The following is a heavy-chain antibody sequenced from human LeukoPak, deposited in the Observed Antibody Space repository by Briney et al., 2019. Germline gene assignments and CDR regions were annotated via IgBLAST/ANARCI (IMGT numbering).Heavy chain of an antibody. CDR1: GFTFSSYE. D-gene: IGHD6-6*01. CDR2: ISSSSSTI. CDR3: ARRSSSRTFDY. Sequence: VGSLRLSCAASGFTFSSYEMNWVRQAPGKGLEWVSYISSSSSTIYYADSVKGRFTISRDNAKSSLYLQMNSLRAEDTAVYYCARRSSSRTFDYWGQGTLVTVSS. J-gene: IGHJ4*02. V-gene: IGHV3-48*03.